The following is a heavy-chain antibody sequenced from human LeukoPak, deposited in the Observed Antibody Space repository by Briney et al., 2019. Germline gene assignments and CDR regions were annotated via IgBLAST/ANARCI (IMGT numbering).Heavy chain of an antibody. V-gene: IGHV3-43*02. CDR2: FSGDGGIT. J-gene: IGHJ4*02. Sequence: QPGGSLRLSCAASGFTFDDYAMHWVRQGPGKGLEWVSLFSGDGGITYYGDSVKGRFTISRDNSKNSLYLQMNSLRTEETALYYCATDIGGYSFAAEYWGQGTLVTVSS. CDR1: GFTFDDYA. D-gene: IGHD5-18*01. CDR3: ATDIGGYSFAAEY.